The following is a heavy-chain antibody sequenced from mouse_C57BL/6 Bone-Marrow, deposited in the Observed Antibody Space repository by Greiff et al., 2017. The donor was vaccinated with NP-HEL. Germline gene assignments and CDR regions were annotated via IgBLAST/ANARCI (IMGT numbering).Heavy chain of an antibody. J-gene: IGHJ2*01. CDR1: GYTFTSYG. Sequence: VQVVESGAELARPGASVKLSCKASGYTFTSYGISWVKQRTGQGLEWIGEIYPRSGNTYYNEKFKGKATLTADKSSSTAYLELRSLTSEDSAVYFWAGRDYGSSWYYFDYWGQGTTLTVSS. CDR2: IYPRSGNT. V-gene: IGHV1-81*01. CDR3: AGRDYGSSWYYFDY. D-gene: IGHD1-1*01.